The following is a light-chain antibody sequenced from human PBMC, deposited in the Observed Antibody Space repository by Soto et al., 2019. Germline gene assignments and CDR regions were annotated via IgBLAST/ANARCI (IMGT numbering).Light chain of an antibody. Sequence: DIQMTQSPSTLSASVGDRVTITCRASQSISSWLAWYQQKPGKAPKVLIYDAYSLESGVPSRFSGSGSGTEFTLTITSLQPDDFATYYCQQYNSYSPYTFGQGTNLEIK. V-gene: IGKV1-5*01. CDR1: QSISSW. CDR2: DAY. J-gene: IGKJ2*01. CDR3: QQYNSYSPYT.